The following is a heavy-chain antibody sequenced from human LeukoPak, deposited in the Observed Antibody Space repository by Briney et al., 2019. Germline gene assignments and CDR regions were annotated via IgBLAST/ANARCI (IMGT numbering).Heavy chain of an antibody. J-gene: IGHJ4*02. D-gene: IGHD1-26*01. CDR1: GFTFSGYS. CDR3: ARDLNWETY. CDR2: ISSSSSTI. V-gene: IGHV3-48*01. Sequence: GGSLRLSCAVSGFTFSGYSMNWVRQAPGKGLEWVSYISSSSSTIYYADSVKGRFTISRDNAKNSLYLQMNSLRVEGAAVYYCARDLNWETYWGQGTLVTVSS.